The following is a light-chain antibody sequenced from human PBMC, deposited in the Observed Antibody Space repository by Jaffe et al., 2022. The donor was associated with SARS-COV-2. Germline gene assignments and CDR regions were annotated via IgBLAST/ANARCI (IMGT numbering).Light chain of an antibody. CDR1: SSDIGAYNF. CDR3: SSYAGDNTLV. V-gene: IGLV2-8*01. Sequence: QSALTQPPSASGSPGQSVTISCTGTSSDIGAYNFVSWYQQLPGKAPRLMIYDLSKRPSGVPDRFSGSKSGNTASLTVSGLQAEDEADYYCSSYAGDNTLVFGTGTKVTVL. J-gene: IGLJ1*01. CDR2: DLS.